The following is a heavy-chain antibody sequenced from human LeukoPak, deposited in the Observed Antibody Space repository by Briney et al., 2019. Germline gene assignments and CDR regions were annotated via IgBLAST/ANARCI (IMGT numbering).Heavy chain of an antibody. CDR1: GYTFTGYS. J-gene: IGHJ4*02. V-gene: IGHV7-4-1*02. CDR3: ARDTATINFDS. CDR2: ISTNTGNP. D-gene: IGHD5-24*01. Sequence: GSVKVSCKASGYTFTGYSINWLRQAPGQGLEWMGWISTNTGNPTYARGFTGRFVFSLDTSVSTAYLQISSLKAEDTAMYYCARDTATINFDSWGQGTLVTVSS.